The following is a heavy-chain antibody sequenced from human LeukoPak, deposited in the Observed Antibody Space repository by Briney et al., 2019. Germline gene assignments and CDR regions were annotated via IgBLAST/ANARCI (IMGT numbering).Heavy chain of an antibody. CDR1: GGSITAYC. CDR2: FSFTEAT. CDR3: ARTTPPGSSDWPYFDN. V-gene: IGHV4-59*08. Sequence: PLETLSLTCTISGGSITAYCWSWIRQPPGKGPEWIGYFSFTEATNIDPSLRSRVTISLDTSTNQLPLRLKSVTAADTAVYFCARTTPPGSSDWPYFDNWGQGTRVTVSP. D-gene: IGHD6-19*01. J-gene: IGHJ4*02.